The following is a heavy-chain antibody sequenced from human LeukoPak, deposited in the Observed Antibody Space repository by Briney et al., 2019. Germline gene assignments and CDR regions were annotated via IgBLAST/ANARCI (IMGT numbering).Heavy chain of an antibody. J-gene: IGHJ4*02. D-gene: IGHD2-2*01. CDR2: INPNSGGT. V-gene: IGHV1-2*02. CDR1: GYTFTGYY. Sequence: ASVKVSCKASGYTFTGYYMHWVRQGPGQGFEWMGWINPNSGGTNYAQKFQGRVTMTRDTSISTAYMELSRLRSDDTAVYYCARAVFRPAAVDYWGQGTLVTVSS. CDR3: ARAVFRPAAVDY.